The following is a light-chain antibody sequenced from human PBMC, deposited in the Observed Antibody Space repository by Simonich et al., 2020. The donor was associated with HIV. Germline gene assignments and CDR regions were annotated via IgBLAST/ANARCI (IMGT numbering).Light chain of an antibody. CDR1: SLPKEY. Sequence: LTQPASVSGSPGQTARLTCSGDSLPKEYAYWYQQKSGQAPVLVIYEDIKLPSGIPERFSGSTSGTMATLTISGAQVEDEADYYCYSTDSSGNHRVFGGGTKLTVL. J-gene: IGLJ3*02. CDR2: EDI. V-gene: IGLV3-10*01. CDR3: YSTDSSGNHRV.